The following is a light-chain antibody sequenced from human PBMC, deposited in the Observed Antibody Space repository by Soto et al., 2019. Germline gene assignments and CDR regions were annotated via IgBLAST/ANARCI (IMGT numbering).Light chain of an antibody. CDR1: QSVSSY. V-gene: IGKV3-11*01. CDR2: DAS. CDR3: QQRSDWPLT. Sequence: EILLTQSPTTLSLSPGERATLSCRASQSVSSYFAWYQQKPGQAPRLLIYDASTRAAGIPARFSGSGSGTDFTLTISSLGPEDFAVYYCQQRSDWPLTFGGGTKVDIK. J-gene: IGKJ4*01.